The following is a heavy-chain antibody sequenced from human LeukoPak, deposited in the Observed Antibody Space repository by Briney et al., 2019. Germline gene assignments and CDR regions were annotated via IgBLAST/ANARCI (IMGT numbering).Heavy chain of an antibody. CDR2: INHSGST. Sequence: SETLSLTCAVYGGSFSGYYWSWIRQPPGKGLEWIGEINHSGSTNYNPSLKSRVTISVDTSKNQFSPKLSSVTAADTAVYYCWTRLRGDEDFDYWGQGTLVTVSS. V-gene: IGHV4-34*01. J-gene: IGHJ4*02. D-gene: IGHD3-10*01. CDR1: GGSFSGYY. CDR3: WTRLRGDEDFDY.